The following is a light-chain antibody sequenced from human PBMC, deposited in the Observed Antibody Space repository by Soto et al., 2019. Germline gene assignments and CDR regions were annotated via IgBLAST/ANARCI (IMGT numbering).Light chain of an antibody. CDR2: GAS. CDR1: QSVNIN. V-gene: IGKV3-15*01. CDR3: KQNKERPPYT. Sequence: EIVMTQSPATLSVSPGERATLSCRASQSVNINLAWYQQKPGQAPRLRILGASTRATGIPARFSGSGSGTEFTLSISRLESEDFAVYYCKQNKERPPYTFRQGTRLEIK. J-gene: IGKJ5*01.